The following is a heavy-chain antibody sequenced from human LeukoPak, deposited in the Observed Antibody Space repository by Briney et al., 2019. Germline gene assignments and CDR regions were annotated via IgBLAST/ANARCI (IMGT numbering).Heavy chain of an antibody. CDR2: IYPSGST. Sequence: PSETLSLTCAVSGYSISSGYYWGWIRQPPGKGLEWIGSIYPSGSTYYNPSLKSRVTISVDTSKNQFSLKLSSVTAADTAVYYCARHGSKSLEWLLWESYYFDYWGQGTLVTVSS. J-gene: IGHJ4*02. V-gene: IGHV4-38-2*01. CDR1: GYSISSGYY. D-gene: IGHD3-3*01. CDR3: ARHGSKSLEWLLWESYYFDY.